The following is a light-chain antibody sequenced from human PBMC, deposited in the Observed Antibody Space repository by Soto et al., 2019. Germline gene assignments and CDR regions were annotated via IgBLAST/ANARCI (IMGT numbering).Light chain of an antibody. J-gene: IGLJ2*01. CDR2: EDS. Sequence: QSVLTQPASVSGSPGQSITISCTGTSSDVGSYNRVSWYQQHPGKAPKIMIYEDSERPSGVSNRFSGSRSGNTASLTISGLQAEDEADYHCSSYESSTLIFGGGTKVTVL. V-gene: IGLV2-23*01. CDR1: SSDVGSYNR. CDR3: SSYESSTLI.